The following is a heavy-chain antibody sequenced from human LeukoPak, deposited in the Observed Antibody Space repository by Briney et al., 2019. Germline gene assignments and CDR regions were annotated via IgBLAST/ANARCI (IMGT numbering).Heavy chain of an antibody. J-gene: IGHJ4*02. Sequence: SETLSLTCTVSGGSISSYYWSWIRQPPGKGLEWIGYIYYSGSTNYNPSLKSRVTISVDTSKNQFSLKLSSVTAADTAVYYCARVADGFSFDYWGQGTLVTVSS. D-gene: IGHD5-24*01. CDR3: ARVADGFSFDY. V-gene: IGHV4-59*01. CDR1: GGSISSYY. CDR2: IYYSGST.